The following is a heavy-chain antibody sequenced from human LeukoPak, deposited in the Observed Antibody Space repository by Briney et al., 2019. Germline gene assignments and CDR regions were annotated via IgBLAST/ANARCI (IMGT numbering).Heavy chain of an antibody. CDR3: ARDHHDILTKSSYFDS. CDR1: GYSISSGSYY. Sequence: SETLSLTCTVSGYSISSGSYYWTWIRQPAGKSLEWIGRLGTSGRPNYNPSLKSRVSISIDTSTNEFSLKLTSVTAADTAVYYCARDHHDILTKSSYFDSWGQGTLVTVSS. D-gene: IGHD3-9*01. V-gene: IGHV4-61*02. CDR2: LGTSGRP. J-gene: IGHJ4*02.